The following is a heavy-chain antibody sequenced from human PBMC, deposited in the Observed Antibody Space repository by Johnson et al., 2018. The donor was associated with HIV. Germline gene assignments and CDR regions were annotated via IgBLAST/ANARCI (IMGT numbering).Heavy chain of an antibody. CDR3: AKGRWVQLSVGSFDI. D-gene: IGHD5-24*01. Sequence: EVLLLESGGGLGQPGGSLRLSCAASGFTFNNYAINWVRQAPGKGLEWVSVVSGSGGSTNYADSVKGRFTISRDNSKNTVYLQMHSLRAEDTAVYYCAKGRWVQLSVGSFDIWGQGTMVTVSS. V-gene: IGHV3-23*01. CDR1: GFTFNNYA. CDR2: VSGSGGST. J-gene: IGHJ3*02.